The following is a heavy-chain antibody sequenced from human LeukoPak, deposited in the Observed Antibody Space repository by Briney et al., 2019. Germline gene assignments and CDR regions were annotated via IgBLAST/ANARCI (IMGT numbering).Heavy chain of an antibody. CDR1: GFTFSSYW. D-gene: IGHD6-6*01. CDR3: AKDGLGAARPSAFDI. CDR2: IKQDGSEK. V-gene: IGHV3-7*01. Sequence: GGSLRLSCAASGFTFSSYWMSWVRQAPGKGLEWVANIKQDGSEKYYVDSVKGRFTISRDNSKNTLYLQMNSLRAEDTAVYYCAKDGLGAARPSAFDIWGQGTMVTVSS. J-gene: IGHJ3*02.